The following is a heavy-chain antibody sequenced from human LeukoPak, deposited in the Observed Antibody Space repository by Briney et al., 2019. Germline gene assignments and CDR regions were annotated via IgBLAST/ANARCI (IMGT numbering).Heavy chain of an antibody. CDR2: ISAYNGNT. CDR3: ARTSRIAVAGTRFDY. CDR1: GYTFTSYG. V-gene: IGHV1-18*01. J-gene: IGHJ4*02. Sequence: ASVKVSCKASGYTFTSYGFSWVRQAPGPGLEWMGWISAYNGNTSYEQKLQGRVTVTTATSTSTAYMELRRLRSDDTAVYYCARTSRIAVAGTRFDYWGQGTVVTVSS. D-gene: IGHD6-19*01.